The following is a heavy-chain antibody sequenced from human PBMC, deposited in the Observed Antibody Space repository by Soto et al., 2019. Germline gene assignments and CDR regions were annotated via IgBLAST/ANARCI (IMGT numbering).Heavy chain of an antibody. V-gene: IGHV4-34*01. Sequence: SETLSLTCAVYGGSFSGYYWSWIRQPPGKGLEWIGEINHSGSTNYNPSLKSRVTISVDTSKNQFSLKLSSVTAADTAVYYCARGGGAYGSGSYSVRYYFDYWGQGTLVTVSS. J-gene: IGHJ4*02. CDR2: INHSGST. CDR3: ARGGGAYGSGSYSVRYYFDY. CDR1: GGSFSGYY. D-gene: IGHD3-10*01.